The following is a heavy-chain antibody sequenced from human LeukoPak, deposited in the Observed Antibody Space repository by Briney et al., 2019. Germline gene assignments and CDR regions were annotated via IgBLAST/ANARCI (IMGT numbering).Heavy chain of an antibody. D-gene: IGHD6-13*01. V-gene: IGHV3-64D*06. CDR2: ITSNGGPT. Sequence: GGSLRFSCSASGFSFSNYAMHWVRQAPGKGLEYVSTITSNGGPTYYADSVKGRFTISRDNSKNTLYLQMSSLRTEDTAVYYCAKGSYSSSWYTFFGYWGQGTLVTVSS. CDR1: GFSFSNYA. J-gene: IGHJ4*02. CDR3: AKGSYSSSWYTFFGY.